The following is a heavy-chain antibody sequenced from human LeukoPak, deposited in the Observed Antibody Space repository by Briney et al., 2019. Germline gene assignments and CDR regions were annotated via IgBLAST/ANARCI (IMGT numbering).Heavy chain of an antibody. CDR2: ISSSSSYI. Sequence: GGSLRLSCAASGFTFSSYSMNWVRQAPGKGLEWVSSISSSSSYIYYADSVKGRFTISRDNSKNTLYLQMNSLRAEDTAVYYCAKDPYSGGVTIVDYWGQGTLVTVSS. CDR1: GFTFSSYS. CDR3: AKDPYSGGVTIVDY. V-gene: IGHV3-21*04. D-gene: IGHD4-17*01. J-gene: IGHJ4*02.